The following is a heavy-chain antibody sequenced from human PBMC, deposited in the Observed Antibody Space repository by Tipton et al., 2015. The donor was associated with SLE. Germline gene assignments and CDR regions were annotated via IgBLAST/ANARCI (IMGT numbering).Heavy chain of an antibody. J-gene: IGHJ4*02. CDR1: RASITSHF. CDR2: IYSTGRT. Sequence: TLSLTCTVSRASITSHFWGWFRQPPEKGLVWIGYIYSTGRTNYNPSLKSRVTMSVDTSKNQFSLNLSSVTAADTAVYFCARLSLGDEYFFDYWGRGTPVIVSS. V-gene: IGHV4-59*11. D-gene: IGHD3-10*01. CDR3: ARLSLGDEYFFDY.